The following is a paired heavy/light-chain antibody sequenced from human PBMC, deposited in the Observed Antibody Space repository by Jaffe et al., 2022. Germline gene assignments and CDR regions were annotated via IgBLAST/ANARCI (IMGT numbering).Heavy chain of an antibody. D-gene: IGHD4-17*01. CDR2: IYYSGST. Sequence: QLQLQESGPGLVKSSETLSLTCTVSGGSISSRSYYWGWIRQPPGKGLEWIGSIYYSGSTYYNPSLKSRVTISVDTSKNQFSLKLSSVTAADTAVYYCARQPTPSYGDLYLNNWFDPWGQGTLVTVSS. V-gene: IGHV4-39*01. J-gene: IGHJ5*02. CDR3: ARQPTPSYGDLYLNNWFDP. CDR1: GGSISSRSYY.
Light chain of an antibody. V-gene: IGKV1-12*01. J-gene: IGKJ4*01. CDR1: QGISSW. CDR3: QQANSFPLT. Sequence: DIQMTQSPSSVSASVGDRVTITCRASQGISSWLAWYQQKPGKAPKFLIYAASSLQSGVPSRFSGSGSGTDFTLTISSLQPEDFATYYCQQANSFPLTFGGGTKVEIK. CDR2: AAS.